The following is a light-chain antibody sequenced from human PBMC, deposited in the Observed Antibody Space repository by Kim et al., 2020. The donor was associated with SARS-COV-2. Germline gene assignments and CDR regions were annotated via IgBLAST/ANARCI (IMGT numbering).Light chain of an antibody. CDR1: QSISSY. CDR3: QQSYSMPRS. Sequence: SASVGDRVTITCRASQSISSYLNWYQQKPGKAPKLLIYAASSLQSGVPSRVSGSGSGTDFTLTISSLQPEDFATYYCQQSYSMPRSFGQGTKLEI. J-gene: IGKJ2*03. V-gene: IGKV1-39*01. CDR2: AAS.